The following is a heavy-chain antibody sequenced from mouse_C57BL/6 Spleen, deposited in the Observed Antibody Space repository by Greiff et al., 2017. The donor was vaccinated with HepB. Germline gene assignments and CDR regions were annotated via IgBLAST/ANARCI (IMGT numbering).Heavy chain of an antibody. CDR3: ARYHPMDY. J-gene: IGHJ4*01. Sequence: EVHLVESGGGLVQPGGSLSLSCAASGFTFTDYYMSWVRQPPGQALEWLGFIRNKANGYTTEYSASVKARFTISRDTAQSILYLQMNALRAEDSANYYGARYHPMDYWGKGTSVTVSS. CDR2: IRNKANGYTT. CDR1: GFTFTDYY. V-gene: IGHV7-3*01.